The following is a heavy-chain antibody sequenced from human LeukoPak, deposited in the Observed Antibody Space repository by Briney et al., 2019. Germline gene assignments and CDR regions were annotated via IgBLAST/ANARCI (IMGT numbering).Heavy chain of an antibody. CDR2: IYYSGST. V-gene: IGHV4-39*01. Sequence: SETLSLTCTVSGGSISSSSYYWGWIRQPPGKGLEWIGSIYYSGSTYYNPSLKSRVIISVDTSKNQFSLKLSSVTAADTAVYYCARHVRRDGYNHFDYWGQGTLVTVSS. J-gene: IGHJ4*02. D-gene: IGHD5-24*01. CDR1: GGSISSSSYY. CDR3: ARHVRRDGYNHFDY.